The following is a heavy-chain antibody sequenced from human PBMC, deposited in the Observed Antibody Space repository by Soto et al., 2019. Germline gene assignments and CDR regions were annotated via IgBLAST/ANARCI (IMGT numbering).Heavy chain of an antibody. CDR1: GGSISRSTLY. Sequence: ETLSLTCSVSGGSISRSTLYWDWIRQSPGKGLEWIGSIYYSGSTFYNPSLKSRVTISVDTSKNQFSLKLSSVTAADPAVYYCARAPRGNYGYPSYFDYWGQGTLVTVSS. J-gene: IGHJ4*02. CDR2: IYYSGST. V-gene: IGHV4-39*01. CDR3: ARAPRGNYGYPSYFDY. D-gene: IGHD3-10*01.